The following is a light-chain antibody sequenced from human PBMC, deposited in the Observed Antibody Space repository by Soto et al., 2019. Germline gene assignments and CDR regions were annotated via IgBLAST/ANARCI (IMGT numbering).Light chain of an antibody. CDR1: RSISYW. J-gene: IGKJ1*01. V-gene: IGKV1-5*01. CDR2: DAS. Sequence: DIQMTQSPSSLSPSVGDRLTITFRASRSISYWLAWYQQKLVIAPEFLIFDASNLKSGVSSRFSGSGSGTEFTLTISRLQPDDVATYYCLQYSSHSWTFGQGTKVDIK. CDR3: LQYSSHSWT.